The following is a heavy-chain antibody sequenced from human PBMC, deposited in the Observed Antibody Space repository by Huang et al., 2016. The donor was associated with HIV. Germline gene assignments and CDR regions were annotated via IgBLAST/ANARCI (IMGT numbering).Heavy chain of an antibody. J-gene: IGHJ5*02. V-gene: IGHV3-11*01. CDR1: GFTFSDYY. Sequence: QVQLVESGGGLVKPEGSLRLSCAASGFTFSDYYMAWVRQAPGEGLEGISYISNTGDTIYYADSVRDRFTISRDNAKKSLSLQINSLRADDTAVYYCARGRYRLHPWGQGALVVVSS. CDR3: ARGRYRLHP. D-gene: IGHD2-15*01. CDR2: ISNTGDTI.